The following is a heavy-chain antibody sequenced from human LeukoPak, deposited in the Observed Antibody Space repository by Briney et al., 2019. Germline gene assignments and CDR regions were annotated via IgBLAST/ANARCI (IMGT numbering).Heavy chain of an antibody. D-gene: IGHD6-13*01. CDR2: IYSGGGT. CDR3: ARRMSTSWASDY. Sequence: GGSLRLSCAASGFTFSTYAMSWVRQAPGKGLEWVSVIYSGGGTYYAESVKGRFTISRDQSKNTLFLQMSSLKAEDTAVYYCARRMSTSWASDYWGQGTLVTVSS. J-gene: IGHJ4*02. V-gene: IGHV3-53*01. CDR1: GFTFSTYA.